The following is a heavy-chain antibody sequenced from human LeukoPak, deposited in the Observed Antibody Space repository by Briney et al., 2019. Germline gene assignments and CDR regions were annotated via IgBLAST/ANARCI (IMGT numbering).Heavy chain of an antibody. D-gene: IGHD3-10*01. CDR3: ARDLPPNYYGSGSPYGVD. Sequence: GGSLRLSCAASGFTFSSYWMHWVRQAPGKGLVWVSRINTDGSSTSYADSVKGRFTISRDNAKNTLYLQMNSLRAEDTAVYYCARDLPPNYYGSGSPYGVDWGQGTLVTVSS. J-gene: IGHJ4*02. V-gene: IGHV3-74*01. CDR1: GFTFSSYW. CDR2: INTDGSST.